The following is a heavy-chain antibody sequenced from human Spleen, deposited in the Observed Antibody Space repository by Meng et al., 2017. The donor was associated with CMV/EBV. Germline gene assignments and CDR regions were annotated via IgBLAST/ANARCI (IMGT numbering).Heavy chain of an antibody. V-gene: IGHV5-51*01. Sequence: GGSLRLSCEGSGYTFTNYWIGWVRQLPGKGLEWMGIIYPGDSDTRYSPSFQGQVTISADKSISTAYLQWSSLKASDTAMYYCARRYDFWSGYYMDWGQGTLVTVSS. D-gene: IGHD3-3*01. J-gene: IGHJ4*02. CDR2: IYPGDSDT. CDR1: GYTFTNYW. CDR3: ARRYDFWSGYYMD.